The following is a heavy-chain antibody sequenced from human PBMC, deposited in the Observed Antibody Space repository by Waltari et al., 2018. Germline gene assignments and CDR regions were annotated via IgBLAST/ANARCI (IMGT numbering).Heavy chain of an antibody. J-gene: IGHJ4*02. CDR1: GLTLSRYA. Sequence: EVQLEASGGGLVQPVGSLRLSCAASGLTLSRYALPWVRQVPGKGLEWISAITDTGSDTYSAESVKGRFTISRDHSLYLQMKSLRVEDTAVYYCVKGSGGSRPYYFDSWGQGTLVTVSS. CDR3: VKGSGGSRPYYFDS. CDR2: ITDTGSDT. D-gene: IGHD1-26*01. V-gene: IGHV3-23*04.